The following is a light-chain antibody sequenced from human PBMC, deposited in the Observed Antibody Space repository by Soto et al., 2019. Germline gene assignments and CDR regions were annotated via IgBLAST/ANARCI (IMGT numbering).Light chain of an antibody. CDR1: QTVRKNY. J-gene: IGKJ4*01. Sequence: EFLLTQSPGTLSLSPGERATLSCGAGQTVRKNYLAWYQQKPGQAPRLLMYHASSRATGIPARFSGSGSGTDFTLTISSLEPEDFAVYYCQQRTKWPPTFGGGTKVDIK. CDR3: QQRTKWPPT. CDR2: HAS. V-gene: IGKV3D-20*02.